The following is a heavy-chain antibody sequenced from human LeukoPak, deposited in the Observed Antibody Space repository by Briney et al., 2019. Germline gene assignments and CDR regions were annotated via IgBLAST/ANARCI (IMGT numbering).Heavy chain of an antibody. J-gene: IGHJ4*02. CDR1: GYTFTSYY. CDR2: INPSGGST. CDR3: ALLRYFDFPFDY. V-gene: IGHV1-46*01. Sequence: GASVKVSCKASGYTFTSYYMHWVRQVPGQGLEWMGIINPSGGSTSYARKFQGRVTMTRDTSTSTVYMELSSLRSEDTAVYYCALLRYFDFPFDYWGQGTLVTVSS. D-gene: IGHD3-9*01.